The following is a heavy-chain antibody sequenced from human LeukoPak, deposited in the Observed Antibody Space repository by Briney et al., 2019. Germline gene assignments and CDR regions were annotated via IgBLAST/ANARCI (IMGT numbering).Heavy chain of an antibody. CDR2: IYYSGST. CDR3: ARVQCSSTSCYGKYYFDY. CDR1: GGSISSYY. V-gene: IGHV4-59*01. J-gene: IGHJ4*02. D-gene: IGHD2-2*01. Sequence: SEALSLTCTVSGGSISSYYWSWIRQPPGKGLEWIGYIYYSGSTNYNPSLKSRVTISVDTPKNQFSLKLSSVTAADTAVYYCARVQCSSTSCYGKYYFDYWGQGTLVTVSS.